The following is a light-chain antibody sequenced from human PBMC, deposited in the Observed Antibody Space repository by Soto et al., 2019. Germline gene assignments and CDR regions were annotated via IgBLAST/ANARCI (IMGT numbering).Light chain of an antibody. V-gene: IGLV2-14*01. CDR3: SSYTRYSTLI. CDR1: TSDVGAYNY. CDR2: DVS. J-gene: IGLJ2*01. Sequence: QSVLTQPASVSGSPGQSITISCAGTTSDVGAYNYVSWYQQHPGKAPKLMIFDVSSRPSGVSNRFSGSKSGNTASLTISGLQAEDEADYYCSSYTRYSTLIFGGGTKVTVL.